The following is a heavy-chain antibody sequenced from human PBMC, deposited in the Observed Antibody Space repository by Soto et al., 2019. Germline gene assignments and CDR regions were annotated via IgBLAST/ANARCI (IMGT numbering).Heavy chain of an antibody. V-gene: IGHV1-69*02. D-gene: IGHD4-17*01. CDR2: IIPILDIA. CDR1: GGTFSSYT. Sequence: QVQLVQSGADVKKPGSSVKVSCKASGGTFSSYTISWVRQAPGLGLEWMGRIIPILDIADYAQKFQGRVTITADKSTSTAYIELSSLRSEDTAVYYCTTTVTTGYMDVWGKGTTVTVSS. CDR3: TTTVTTGYMDV. J-gene: IGHJ6*03.